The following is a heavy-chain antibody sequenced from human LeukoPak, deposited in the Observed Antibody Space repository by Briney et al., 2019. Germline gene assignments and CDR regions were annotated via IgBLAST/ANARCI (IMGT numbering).Heavy chain of an antibody. J-gene: IGHJ6*03. CDR1: GGTFSGFY. CDR3: ASSRGYSSSLWYYYMDV. CDR2: INHSGTT. D-gene: IGHD6-13*01. Sequence: PSETLSLTCAVYGGTFSGFYWSWIRQPPGKGLEWIGEINHSGTTNYNPSLESRVSISIDTSKNQFSLKVRSVTAADTGVYYCASSRGYSSSLWYYYMDVWGKGTTVTVSS. V-gene: IGHV4-34*01.